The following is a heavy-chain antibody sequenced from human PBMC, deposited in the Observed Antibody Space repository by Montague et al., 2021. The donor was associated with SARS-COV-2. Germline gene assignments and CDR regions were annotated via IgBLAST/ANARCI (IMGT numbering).Heavy chain of an antibody. V-gene: IGHV3-66*01. CDR1: GFTVSSNH. CDR3: ARALSFSNWFDP. D-gene: IGHD2-2*01. Sequence: SLRLSCAASGFTVSSNHMSWVRQAPGKGPEWVSVIYSGGTTYYADSVKGRFTISRDNSKNTLYLQMNSLRAEDTAVYYCARALSFSNWFDPWGQGTLVTVSS. CDR2: IYSGGTT. J-gene: IGHJ5*02.